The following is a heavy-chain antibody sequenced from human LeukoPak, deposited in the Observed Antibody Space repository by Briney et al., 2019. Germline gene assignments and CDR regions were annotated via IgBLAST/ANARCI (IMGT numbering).Heavy chain of an antibody. D-gene: IGHD3-22*01. CDR3: AKPATDSSGYSVVFVGIIPAFMDFDY. J-gene: IGHJ4*02. V-gene: IGHV3-23*01. CDR1: GFTFSSYA. Sequence: PGGSLRLSCAASGFTFSSYAMSWVRQAPGKGLEWVSAISGSGGSTYYADSVKGRFTISRDNSKNPLYLQMNSLRAEDTAVYYCAKPATDSSGYSVVFVGIIPAFMDFDYWGQGTLVTVSS. CDR2: ISGSGGST.